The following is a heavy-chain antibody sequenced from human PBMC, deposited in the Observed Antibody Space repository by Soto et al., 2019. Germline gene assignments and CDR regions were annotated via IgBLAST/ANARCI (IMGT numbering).Heavy chain of an antibody. Sequence: QVPLVQSGAEVKKPGASVKVSCKASGYTFTSYAMHWVRQAPGQRLEWMGWINAGNGNTKYSQKFQGRVTITRDTSASTAYMGLSSLRSEDTAVYYCARRRGSGSYYNIDAFDIWGQGTMVTVSS. CDR1: GYTFTSYA. J-gene: IGHJ3*02. V-gene: IGHV1-3*01. D-gene: IGHD3-10*01. CDR3: ARRRGSGSYYNIDAFDI. CDR2: INAGNGNT.